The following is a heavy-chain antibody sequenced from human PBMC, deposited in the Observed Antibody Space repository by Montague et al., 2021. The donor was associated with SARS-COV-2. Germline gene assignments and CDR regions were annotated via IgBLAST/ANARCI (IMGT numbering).Heavy chain of an antibody. J-gene: IGHJ4*02. CDR1: SGSVSSGGYY. CDR3: ARVSLAAAATRSDY. CDR2: IYYSGSX. V-gene: IGHV4-61*08. Sequence: TLSLTCTVSSGSVSSGGYYWSWIRQPPGKGLEWIGYIYYSGSXXXNXXXKSRVTISLDTSKNQFSLKLTSVTAADTAVYYCARVSLAAAATRSDYWGQGTLVTVSS. D-gene: IGHD6-13*01.